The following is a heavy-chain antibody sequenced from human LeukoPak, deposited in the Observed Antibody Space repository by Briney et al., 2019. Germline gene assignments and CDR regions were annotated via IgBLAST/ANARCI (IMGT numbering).Heavy chain of an antibody. CDR1: GYSFTSYW. J-gene: IGHJ4*02. Sequence: GESLKISCKGSGYSFTSYWIGWVRQIPGKGLEWMGVIYPGDSDTRYSPSFQGQVTISADKSISTAYLQWSSLKASDTAMYYCARHTPYCTNGVCYQSYFDYWGQGTLVTVSS. CDR3: ARHTPYCTNGVCYQSYFDY. D-gene: IGHD2-8*01. CDR2: IYPGDSDT. V-gene: IGHV5-51*01.